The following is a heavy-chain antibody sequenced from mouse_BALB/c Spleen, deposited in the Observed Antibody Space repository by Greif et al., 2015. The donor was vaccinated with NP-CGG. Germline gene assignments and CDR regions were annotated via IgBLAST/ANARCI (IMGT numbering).Heavy chain of an antibody. CDR1: GFNIKDYY. V-gene: IGHV14-4*02. D-gene: IGHD1-1*01. CDR3: KGGSSYWYFDV. J-gene: IGHJ1*01. CDR2: IDPENGDT. Sequence: EVQLQQSGAELVRSGASVKLSCTASGFNIKDYYMHWVKQRPEQGLEWIGWIDPENGDTEYAPKFQGKATMTADTSSNTAYLQLSSLTSEDTAVYYCKGGSSYWYFDVWGAGTTVTVSS.